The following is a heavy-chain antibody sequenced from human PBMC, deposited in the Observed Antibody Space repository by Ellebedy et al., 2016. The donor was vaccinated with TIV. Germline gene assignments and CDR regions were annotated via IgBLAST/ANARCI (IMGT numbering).Heavy chain of an antibody. D-gene: IGHD3-16*01. V-gene: IGHV4-4*08. CDR3: ARRRLGIGDDS. CDR1: GGSINNYY. J-gene: IGHJ4*02. Sequence: MPSETLSLTCTVSGGSINNYYWSWLRQPPGKGLEWVGYISSSGSTNYNPSLKSRVTISVDTSNNQFPLKLSSITAADTAVYYCARRRLGIGDDSWGQGTLVTVSS. CDR2: ISSSGST.